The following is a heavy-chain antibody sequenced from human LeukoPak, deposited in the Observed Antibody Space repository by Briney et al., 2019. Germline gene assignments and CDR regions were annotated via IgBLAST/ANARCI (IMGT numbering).Heavy chain of an antibody. Sequence: GGSLGLSCAASGFTFSTYWMAWVRQAPGKGLEWVANIKGDESARHQADSVKGRFTISRDNTQNSVYLQMSNLRGDDTAVYYCARDVVGSLDYWGQGTLVTVSS. V-gene: IGHV3-7*01. J-gene: IGHJ4*02. CDR2: IKGDESAR. CDR3: ARDVVGSLDY. CDR1: GFTFSTYW. D-gene: IGHD1-26*01.